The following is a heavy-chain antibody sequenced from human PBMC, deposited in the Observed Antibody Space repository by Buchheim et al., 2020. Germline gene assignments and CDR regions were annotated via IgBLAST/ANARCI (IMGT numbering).Heavy chain of an antibody. V-gene: IGHV3-23*01. J-gene: IGHJ4*02. Sequence: EVQLLESGGGLVQPGGSLRLSCAASGFTFSSYAMSWVRQAPGKGLEWVSAISGSGGSTYYADSVKGRFTISRDNSKNTLYLQMNSLRAEDTAVYYCAKEGQYDFWSGLGRRTCYFDYWGQGTL. CDR1: GFTFSSYA. CDR2: ISGSGGST. CDR3: AKEGQYDFWSGLGRRTCYFDY. D-gene: IGHD3-3*01.